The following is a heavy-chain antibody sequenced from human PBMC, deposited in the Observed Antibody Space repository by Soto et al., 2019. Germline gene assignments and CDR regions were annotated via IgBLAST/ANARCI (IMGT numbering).Heavy chain of an antibody. Sequence: EVQLVESGGGLVQPGGSLRLSCAASGFTFSIYSMNWVRQAPGKGLEWVSYISSSSSTIYYADSVKGRFTISRDNAKNSVYLQMNSLRDEDTTVYYCARDTDYAFDIWGLGTMVTASS. D-gene: IGHD2-21*02. V-gene: IGHV3-48*02. CDR3: ARDTDYAFDI. J-gene: IGHJ3*02. CDR1: GFTFSIYS. CDR2: ISSSSSTI.